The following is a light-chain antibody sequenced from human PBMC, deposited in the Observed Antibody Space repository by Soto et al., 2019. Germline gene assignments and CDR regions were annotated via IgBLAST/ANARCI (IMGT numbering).Light chain of an antibody. V-gene: IGKV3-20*01. CDR2: GAS. CDR3: HQYGSTPFT. J-gene: IGKJ3*01. Sequence: EIVLTQSPGTLSLSPGERATLSCRASQSVSSSYLAWYQQKPGQAPRLLIYGASSRATGLPDRFSGNGSWTDFTRTISRLEAEDVAVYYCHQYGSTPFTFCPGTKVDIK. CDR1: QSVSSSY.